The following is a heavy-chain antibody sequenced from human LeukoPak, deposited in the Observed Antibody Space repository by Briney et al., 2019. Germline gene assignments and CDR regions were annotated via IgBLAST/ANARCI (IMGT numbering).Heavy chain of an antibody. V-gene: IGHV4-59*08. D-gene: IGHD6-13*01. J-gene: IGHJ4*02. CDR2: IYYSGST. CDR3: ASLTLAAAGSFDY. Sequence: SETLSLTCTVSGGSISSYYWSWIRQPPGQGLEWIGYIYYSGSTNYNPSLKSRVTISVDTSKNQFSLKLSSVTAADTAVYYCASLTLAAAGSFDYWGQGTLVTVSS. CDR1: GGSISSYY.